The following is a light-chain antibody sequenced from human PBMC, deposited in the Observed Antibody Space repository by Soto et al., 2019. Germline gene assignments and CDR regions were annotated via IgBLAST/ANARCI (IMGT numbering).Light chain of an antibody. J-gene: IGKJ1*01. CDR1: QSVGSGH. CDR2: GAS. Sequence: IVLTQSPGTLSLSPGERATLSCRASQSVGSGHLAWYQQKPGQTPRLLIYGASSRATGILDRFSGSGSGTDFTLTITRLEPEDFAVYYCQHFGDSPLWAFGQGTKVDIK. CDR3: QHFGDSPLWA. V-gene: IGKV3-20*01.